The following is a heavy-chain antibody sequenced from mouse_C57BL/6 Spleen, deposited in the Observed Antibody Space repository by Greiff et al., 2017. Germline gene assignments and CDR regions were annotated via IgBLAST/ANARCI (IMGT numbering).Heavy chain of an antibody. CDR1: GYTFTGYW. CDR2: ILPGSGST. CDR3: ARQLRLSFAY. D-gene: IGHD3-2*02. J-gene: IGHJ3*01. Sequence: QVQLQQSGAELMKPGASVKLSCKATGYTFTGYWIEWVKQRPGHGLEWIGEILPGSGSTNYNEKFKGKATLTADTSSNTAYLQLSSLTTEDSAIYYCARQLRLSFAYWGQGTLVTVSA. V-gene: IGHV1-9*01.